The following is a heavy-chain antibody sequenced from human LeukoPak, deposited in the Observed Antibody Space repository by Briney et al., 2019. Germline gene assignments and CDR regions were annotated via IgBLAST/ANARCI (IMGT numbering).Heavy chain of an antibody. Sequence: SETLSLTCTVSGACISSFYWTWIRQIPGKGLELIGYVYNRGSTHYNPSLQSRASISIDASKNQFSLRLSSVTAADTAVYYCARVQGPNTQYTGYGFFDYWGQGTLVTVSS. J-gene: IGHJ4*02. CDR1: GACISSFY. CDR2: VYNRGST. CDR3: ARVQGPNTQYTGYGFFDY. D-gene: IGHD5-12*01. V-gene: IGHV4-59*01.